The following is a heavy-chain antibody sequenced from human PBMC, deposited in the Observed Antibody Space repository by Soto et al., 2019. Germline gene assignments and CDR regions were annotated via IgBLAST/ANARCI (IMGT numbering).Heavy chain of an antibody. Sequence: EVRLVESGGGLVQPGRSLRLSCAASGFIFGDYATHWVRQVPGKGLEWVSVISANSGYIVYADSVKGRFTISRDNARNSLYLQMSSLGIEDTAFYYCAKGFSYGDYRYYFDYWGQGTLVTVPS. D-gene: IGHD4-17*01. CDR1: GFIFGDYA. J-gene: IGHJ4*02. CDR2: ISANSGYI. V-gene: IGHV3-9*01. CDR3: AKGFSYGDYRYYFDY.